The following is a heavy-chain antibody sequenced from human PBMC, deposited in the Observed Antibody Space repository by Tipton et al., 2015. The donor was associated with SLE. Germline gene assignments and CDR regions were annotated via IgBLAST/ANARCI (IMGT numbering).Heavy chain of an antibody. J-gene: IGHJ4*02. D-gene: IGHD4-11*01. CDR2: ISSSGSTI. Sequence: GSLRLSCAASGFTFSSYEMNWVRQAPGKGLEWVSYISSSGSTIYYADSVKGRFTISRDNAKNSLYLQMNSLRAEDTAVYYCARTNMRTTFDYWGQGTLVTVSS. CDR1: GFTFSSYE. V-gene: IGHV3-48*03. CDR3: ARTNMRTTFDY.